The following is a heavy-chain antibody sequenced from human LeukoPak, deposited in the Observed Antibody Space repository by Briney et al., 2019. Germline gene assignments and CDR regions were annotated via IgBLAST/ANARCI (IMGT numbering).Heavy chain of an antibody. CDR1: GGSISSGGYY. CDR3: ARDGISWGYYDSGTSPEHAFDI. J-gene: IGHJ3*02. Sequence: SSETLSLTCTVSGGSISSGGYYWSWIRQHPGKGLEWIGYIYHSGNTYYNPSLKSRVTISVDTSKNQFSLKLTSVTAADTAVYYCARDGISWGYYDSGTSPEHAFDIWGQGTMVTVSS. D-gene: IGHD3-22*01. V-gene: IGHV4-31*03. CDR2: IYHSGNT.